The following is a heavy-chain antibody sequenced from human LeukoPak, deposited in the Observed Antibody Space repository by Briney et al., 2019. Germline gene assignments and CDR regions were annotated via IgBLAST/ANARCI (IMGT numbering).Heavy chain of an antibody. D-gene: IGHD2-21*02. J-gene: IGHJ4*02. Sequence: PSETLSLTCAVSGGSISSSNWWSWVRQPPGKGLEWIGQIYHSGSTNYNPSLKSRVTISVDKSKNQFSLKLSSVTAADTAVYYCARVAYCGGDCYWFYFDYWGQGTLVTVSS. CDR2: IYHSGST. CDR1: GGSISSSNW. V-gene: IGHV4-4*02. CDR3: ARVAYCGGDCYWFYFDY.